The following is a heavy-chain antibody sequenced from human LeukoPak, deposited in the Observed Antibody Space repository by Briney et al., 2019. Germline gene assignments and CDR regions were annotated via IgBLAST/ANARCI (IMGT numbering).Heavy chain of an antibody. D-gene: IGHD6-19*01. CDR3: ARSRDSGWPNDAFDI. J-gene: IGHJ3*02. CDR1: GYTFTGYY. Sequence: ASVKVSCKTSGYTFTGYYMHWVRQAPGQGLEWMGWINPNSGGTNYAQKFQGRVTMTRDTSISTAYMELSSLRSEDTAVYYCARSRDSGWPNDAFDIWGQGTMVTVSS. V-gene: IGHV1-2*02. CDR2: INPNSGGT.